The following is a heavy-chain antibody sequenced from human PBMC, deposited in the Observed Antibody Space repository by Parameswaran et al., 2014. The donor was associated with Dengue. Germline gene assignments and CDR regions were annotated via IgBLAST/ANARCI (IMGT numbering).Heavy chain of an antibody. D-gene: IGHD1-7*01. V-gene: IGHV1-46*01. J-gene: IGHJ6*02. Sequence: WVRQAPGQGLEWMGIIDPSGGSTSYAQKFQGRVTMTRDTSTSTVYMELSSLRSEDTAVYYCARDRGVTGTTASYYYGMDVWGQGTTGTVSS. CDR2: IDPSGGST. CDR3: ARDRGVTGTTASYYYGMDV.